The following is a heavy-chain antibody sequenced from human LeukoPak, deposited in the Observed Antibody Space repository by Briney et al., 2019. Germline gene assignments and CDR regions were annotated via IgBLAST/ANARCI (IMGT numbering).Heavy chain of an antibody. CDR2: INHSGST. D-gene: IGHD2-2*02. J-gene: IGHJ4*02. V-gene: IGHV4-34*01. CDR3: ARGRYCSSTSCYRPFDY. Sequence: PSETLSLTCAVYGGSFSGYYWSWIRQAPGKGLEWIREINHSGSTNYNPSLKSRVTISVDTSKNQFSLKLSSVTAADTAVYYCARGRYCSSTSCYRPFDYWGQGTLVTVSS. CDR1: GGSFSGYY.